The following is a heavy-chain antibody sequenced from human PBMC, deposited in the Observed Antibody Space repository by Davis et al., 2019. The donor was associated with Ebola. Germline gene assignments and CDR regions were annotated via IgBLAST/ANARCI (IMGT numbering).Heavy chain of an antibody. CDR1: GFTFDDYA. Sequence: SLKISCAASGFTFDDYAMHWVRQAPGKGLGWVSGISWNSGSIGYADSVKGRFTISRDNSKNTLYLQMNSLRAEDTAVYYCARKDAIDYWGQGTLVTVSS. V-gene: IGHV3-9*01. CDR2: ISWNSGSI. CDR3: ARKDAIDY. J-gene: IGHJ4*02.